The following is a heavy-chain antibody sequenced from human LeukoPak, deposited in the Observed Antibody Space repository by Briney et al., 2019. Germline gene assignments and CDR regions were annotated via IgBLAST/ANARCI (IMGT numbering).Heavy chain of an antibody. V-gene: IGHV1-2*02. CDR2: INPNDGDT. J-gene: IGHJ4*02. D-gene: IGHD2-2*01. CDR3: AGANFLYCSSSTCLFDY. Sequence: ASVKVSCKASGHTFTDYYMHWVRQAPGQGFEWMGWINPNDGDTNYAQKFQGRVTMTRDTSISTAHMEVSRLRSDDTAVYYCAGANFLYCSSSTCLFDYWGQGTLVTVSS. CDR1: GHTFTDYY.